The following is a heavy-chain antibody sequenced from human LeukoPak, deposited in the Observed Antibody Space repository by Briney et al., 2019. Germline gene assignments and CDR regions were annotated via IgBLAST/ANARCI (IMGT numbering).Heavy chain of an antibody. Sequence: GGSLRLSCAASGFTFSSYSMNWVRQAPGKGLEWVSSISSSSSYIYYADSVKGRFTISRDNAKNSLHLQMNSLRAEDTAVYYCARGGLLIRGVIISFHFDYWGQGTLVTVSS. CDR2: ISSSSSYI. J-gene: IGHJ4*02. D-gene: IGHD3-10*01. CDR3: ARGGLLIRGVIISFHFDY. CDR1: GFTFSSYS. V-gene: IGHV3-21*01.